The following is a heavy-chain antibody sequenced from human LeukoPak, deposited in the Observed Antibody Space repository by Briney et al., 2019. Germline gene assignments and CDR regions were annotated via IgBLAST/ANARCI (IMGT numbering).Heavy chain of an antibody. V-gene: IGHV3-53*01. CDR2: IYSGGST. J-gene: IGHJ6*03. Sequence: GGSLRLSCAASGFTVSSNYMSWVRQAPGKGLEWVSVIYSGGSTYYADSVKGRFTISRDNSKNTLYLQMNSLRAEDTAVYYCTRAHCSGGSCYSGTHYMDVWGKGTTVTVSS. CDR1: GFTVSSNY. D-gene: IGHD2-15*01. CDR3: TRAHCSGGSCYSGTHYMDV.